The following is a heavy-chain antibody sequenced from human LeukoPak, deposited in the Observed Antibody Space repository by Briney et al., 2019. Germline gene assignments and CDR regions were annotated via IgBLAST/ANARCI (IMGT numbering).Heavy chain of an antibody. J-gene: IGHJ4*02. D-gene: IGHD3-16*02. CDR3: ARDGVEGFHYDYVWGSYRPFDY. CDR2: INPNSGGT. Sequence: ASVKVSCKASGYTFTGYYMHWVRQAPGQGLEWMGWINPNSGGTNYAQKLQGRVTMTTDTSTSTAYMELRSLRSDDTAVYYCARDGVEGFHYDYVWGSYRPFDYWGQGTLVTVSS. V-gene: IGHV1-2*02. CDR1: GYTFTGYY.